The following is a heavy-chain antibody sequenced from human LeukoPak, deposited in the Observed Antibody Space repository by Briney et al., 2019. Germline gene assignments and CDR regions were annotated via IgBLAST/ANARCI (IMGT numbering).Heavy chain of an antibody. J-gene: IGHJ4*02. CDR1: GFTFSSYV. CDR2: ISGSGGST. CDR3: AEDHRVRVYFDY. V-gene: IGHV3-23*01. D-gene: IGHD3-10*01. Sequence: GGSLRLSCAASGFTFSSYVMHWVRQAPGKGLEWVSAISGSGGSTYYADSVKGRFTISRDNSKNTLYLQMNSLRAEDTAVYYCAEDHRVRVYFDYWGQGTLVTVSS.